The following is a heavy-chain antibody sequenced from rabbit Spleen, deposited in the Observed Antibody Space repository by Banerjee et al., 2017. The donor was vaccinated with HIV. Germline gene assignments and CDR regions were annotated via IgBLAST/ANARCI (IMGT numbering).Heavy chain of an antibody. J-gene: IGHJ3*01. D-gene: IGHD6-1*01. CDR1: GIDFSSDDD. CDR3: ARGANSNTWGYGL. Sequence: QEQLEESGGGLVKPGGTLTLTCKASGIDFSSDDDMCWVRQAPGKRPEWITCIDGGDGSTYYASWAKGRFTISKTSSTTVTLQMTSLTGADTATYFCARGANSNTWGYGLWGQGTLVTVS. V-gene: IGHV1S45*01. CDR2: IDGGDGST.